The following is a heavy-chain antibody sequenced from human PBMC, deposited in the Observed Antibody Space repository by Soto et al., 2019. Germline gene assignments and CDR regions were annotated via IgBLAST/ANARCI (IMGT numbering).Heavy chain of an antibody. CDR1: GFTFSSYA. Sequence: PGGSLRLSCAASGFTFSSYAMSWVRQAPGKGLEWVSAISGSGGSTYYADSVKGRFTISRDNSKNTLYLQMNSLRAEDTAVYYCAKDFDQPSYYDFWSGPNAFDIWGQGTMVTVSS. CDR2: ISGSGGST. J-gene: IGHJ3*02. D-gene: IGHD3-3*01. CDR3: AKDFDQPSYYDFWSGPNAFDI. V-gene: IGHV3-23*01.